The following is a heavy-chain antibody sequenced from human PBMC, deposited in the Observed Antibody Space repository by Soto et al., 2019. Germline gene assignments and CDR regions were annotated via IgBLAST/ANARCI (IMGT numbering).Heavy chain of an antibody. V-gene: IGHV3-7*01. J-gene: IGHJ3*02. CDR3: ARGDTHMITGMDSFDI. Sequence: GGSLRLSCAASGFTFSRYWMNWVRQAPGKGLEWVANIKQDGTEKNYVDSVKGRFTISRDNARNSLYLQMDSLRAEDTAVYFCARGDTHMITGMDSFDIWGQGTMVTVSS. D-gene: IGHD3-16*01. CDR2: IKQDGTEK. CDR1: GFTFSRYW.